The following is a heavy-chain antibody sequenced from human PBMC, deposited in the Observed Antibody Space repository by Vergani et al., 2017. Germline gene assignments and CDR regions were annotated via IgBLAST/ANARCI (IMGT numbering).Heavy chain of an antibody. J-gene: IGHJ3*02. CDR2: VSGSSATP. V-gene: IGHV3-23*04. CDR3: AKVGRSEVAGTFGAFDS. Sequence: EVDLVESGGGLAQPGGSLRLSCEASGITFWKFGMHWVRQGPGKGLEWVSSVSGSSATPYYADSVKGRFTISRDNSKNTLFLHMNSLRPEDTAVYYCAKVGRSEVAGTFGAFDSWGQGTMVSVSS. D-gene: IGHD6-19*01. CDR1: GITFWKFG.